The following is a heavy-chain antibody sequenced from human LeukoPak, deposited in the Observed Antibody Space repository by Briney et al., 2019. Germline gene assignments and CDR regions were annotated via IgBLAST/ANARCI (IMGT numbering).Heavy chain of an antibody. CDR2: IYYSGST. J-gene: IGHJ4*02. D-gene: IGHD3-22*01. CDR1: GGSISSSSYY. Sequence: PSETLSLTCTVSGGSISSSSYYWGWIRQPPGKGLEWIGSIYYSGSTYYNPSLKSRVTISVDTSKNQFSLKLSSVTAADTAVYYCARQTPYDSSGYYDCWGQGTLVTVSS. CDR3: ARQTPYDSSGYYDC. V-gene: IGHV4-39*01.